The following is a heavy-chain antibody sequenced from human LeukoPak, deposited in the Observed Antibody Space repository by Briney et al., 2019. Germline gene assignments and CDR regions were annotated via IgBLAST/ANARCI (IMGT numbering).Heavy chain of an antibody. CDR2: IKSKTDGGTT. Sequence: GGSLRLSCAASGFTFSNAWMSWVRQAPGKGLEWVGRIKSKTDGGTTDYAAPVKGRFTTSRDDSKNTLYLQMNSLKTEDTAVYYCTIGGYSYDYDAFDIWGQGTMVTVSS. CDR3: TIGGYSYDYDAFDI. CDR1: GFTFSNAW. V-gene: IGHV3-15*01. J-gene: IGHJ3*02. D-gene: IGHD5-18*01.